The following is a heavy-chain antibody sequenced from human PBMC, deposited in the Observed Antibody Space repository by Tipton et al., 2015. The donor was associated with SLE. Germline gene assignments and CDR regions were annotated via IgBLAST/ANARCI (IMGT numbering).Heavy chain of an antibody. CDR2: ISSSGSTR. V-gene: IGHV3-48*03. J-gene: IGHJ4*02. CDR1: GFTFSSYA. CDR3: TKDHGSNWYSAY. D-gene: IGHD6-13*01. Sequence: SLRLSCAASGFTFSSYAMSWVRQAPGKGLDWVSYISSSGSTRYYADSVKGRFTISRDNAKNSLYLQMNSLRAEDTAVYYCTKDHGSNWYSAYWGQGTLVTVSS.